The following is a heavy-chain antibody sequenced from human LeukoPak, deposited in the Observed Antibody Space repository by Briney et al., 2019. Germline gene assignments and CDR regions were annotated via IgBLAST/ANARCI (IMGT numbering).Heavy chain of an antibody. V-gene: IGHV4-59*01. CDR1: GGSFSSYY. J-gene: IGHJ3*02. Sequence: PSETLSLTCAVYGGSFSSYYWSWIRQPPGKGLEWIGYIYYSGSTNYNPSLKSRVTISVDTSKNQFSLKLSSVTAADTAVYYCARLSNYYDSSGYYSYAFDIWGQGTMVTVSS. D-gene: IGHD3-22*01. CDR3: ARLSNYYDSSGYYSYAFDI. CDR2: IYYSGST.